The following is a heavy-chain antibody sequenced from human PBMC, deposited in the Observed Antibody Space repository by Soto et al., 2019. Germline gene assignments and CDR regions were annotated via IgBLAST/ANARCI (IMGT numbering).Heavy chain of an antibody. Sequence: QVQLVQSGAEVKKPGASVKVSCKASGYTFTSYAMHWVRQAPGQRLEWMGWINAGNGNTKYSQKFQGRVTITRDPSARTAYMELSSLRPEDTAVYCCARGGSLYWYFDLWGRGTLVTVSS. D-gene: IGHD1-26*01. CDR1: GYTFTSYA. CDR3: ARGGSLYWYFDL. CDR2: INAGNGNT. J-gene: IGHJ2*01. V-gene: IGHV1-3*01.